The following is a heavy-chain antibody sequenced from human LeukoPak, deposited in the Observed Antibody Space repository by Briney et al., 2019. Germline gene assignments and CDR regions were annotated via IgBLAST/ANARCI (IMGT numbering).Heavy chain of an antibody. CDR3: ARDDCGDTCYPGGY. Sequence: ASVKVSCKASGYTFTNYVIRWVRQAPGQRPDWMGWINAGNGDTKYSHHFQGRVTITRDTSASTAYMEMSSLTSEDTALYYCARDDCGDTCYPGGYWGQGTLVTVSS. V-gene: IGHV1-3*01. CDR2: INAGNGDT. D-gene: IGHD2-21*01. CDR1: GYTFTNYV. J-gene: IGHJ4*02.